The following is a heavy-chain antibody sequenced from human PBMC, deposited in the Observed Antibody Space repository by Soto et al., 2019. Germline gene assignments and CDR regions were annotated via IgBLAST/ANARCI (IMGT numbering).Heavy chain of an antibody. CDR2: INANTGFT. Sequence: ASVKVSCKXSGYTFTGHYMHWVRQAPGQGLEWMGYINANTGFTNYGQKFQGRVAMTRDTSISTAYMELSRLRSDDTAVYYCAREDACSGGSCHPDYWGQGTLVTVSS. V-gene: IGHV1-2*02. J-gene: IGHJ4*02. D-gene: IGHD2-15*01. CDR1: GYTFTGHY. CDR3: AREDACSGGSCHPDY.